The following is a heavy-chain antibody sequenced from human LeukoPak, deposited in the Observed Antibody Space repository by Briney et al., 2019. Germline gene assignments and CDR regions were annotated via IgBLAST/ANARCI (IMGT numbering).Heavy chain of an antibody. J-gene: IGHJ4*02. CDR3: AREGGPYRPLDY. CDR2: VDLLGRT. Sequence: SETLSLTCTVSGGSVTTYYWSWIRQPPGKGLEWIGEVDLLGRTNYNPSLKSRVAISVDKSENHISLWLTSVTAADTAVYYCAREGGPYRPLDYSGQGTLVTVSS. V-gene: IGHV4-59*02. CDR1: GGSVTTYY.